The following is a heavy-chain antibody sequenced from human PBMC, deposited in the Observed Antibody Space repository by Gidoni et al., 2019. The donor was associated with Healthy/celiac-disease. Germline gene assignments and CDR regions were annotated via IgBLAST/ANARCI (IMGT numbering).Heavy chain of an antibody. CDR1: GFTFSSYA. D-gene: IGHD3-3*01. CDR3: AKKRQDCSSTSCSGGRITIFGVVNDY. J-gene: IGHJ4*02. CDR2: ISGSGGST. V-gene: IGHV3-23*01. Sequence: EVQLLESGGGLVQPGGSLRLSCAASGFTFSSYAMSWVRQAPGKGLEWVSAISGSGGSTYYADSVKGRFTISRDNSKNTLYLQMNSLRAEDTAVYYCAKKRQDCSSTSCSGGRITIFGVVNDYWGQGTLVTVSS.